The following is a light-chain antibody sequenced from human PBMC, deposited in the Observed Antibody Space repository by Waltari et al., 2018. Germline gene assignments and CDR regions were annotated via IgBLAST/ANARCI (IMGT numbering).Light chain of an antibody. V-gene: IGKV3-20*01. Sequence: EVVLTQYPGTLSLSPGERATLSCRASQSVSGALALYQQNPGQAPRLLIYGASNRATGIPDRFSGSGSGTDFSLIISRLEPEDFAVYYCQHYVSLPVTFGQGTKVEIK. CDR3: QHYVSLPVT. CDR2: GAS. CDR1: QSVSGA. J-gene: IGKJ1*01.